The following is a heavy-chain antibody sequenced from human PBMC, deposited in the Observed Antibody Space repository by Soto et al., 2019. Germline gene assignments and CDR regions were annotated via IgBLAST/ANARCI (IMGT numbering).Heavy chain of an antibody. V-gene: IGHV3-30*18. D-gene: IGHD3-22*01. CDR1: GFTFSSYG. Sequence: GSLRLSCAASGFTFSSYGMHWVRQAPCKGLEWVAVISYDGSNKYYADSVKGRFTISRDNSKNTLYLQMNSLRAEDTAVYYCAKGEYYDSSGYYYRGPNWFDPWGQGTLVPVSS. J-gene: IGHJ5*02. CDR2: ISYDGSNK. CDR3: AKGEYYDSSGYYYRGPNWFDP.